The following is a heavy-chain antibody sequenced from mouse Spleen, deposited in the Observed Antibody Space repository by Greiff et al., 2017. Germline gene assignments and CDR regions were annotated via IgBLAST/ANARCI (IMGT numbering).Heavy chain of an antibody. CDR1: GFTFSNYD. Sequence: DVKLVESGGGLVKPGGSLKLSCAASGFTFSNYDMSWVRQTPEKRLEWVATISGGGSYTYYPDSVKGRFTISRDNAKNNLYLQMSSLRSEDTALYYCARQSESPYFDYWGQGTTLTVSS. J-gene: IGHJ2*01. CDR3: ARQSESPYFDY. CDR2: ISGGGSYT. V-gene: IGHV5-9-2*01.